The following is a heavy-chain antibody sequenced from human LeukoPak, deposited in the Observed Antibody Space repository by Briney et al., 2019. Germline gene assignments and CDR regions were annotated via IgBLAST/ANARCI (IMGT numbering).Heavy chain of an antibody. Sequence: GSLRLSCAASGFTFSSLWMSWVRQAPGRGPEWVANINQDGGTTYYVASVKGRFTISRDNAKNSLSLQMSSLRAEDTAVYYCTKDRQGPNQYHMDVWGKGTTVTVSS. J-gene: IGHJ6*03. CDR3: TKDRQGPNQYHMDV. V-gene: IGHV3-7*01. CDR1: GFTFSSLW. CDR2: INQDGGTT.